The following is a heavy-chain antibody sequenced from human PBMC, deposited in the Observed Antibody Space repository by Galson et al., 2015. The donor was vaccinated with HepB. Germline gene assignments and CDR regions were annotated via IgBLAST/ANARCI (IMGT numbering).Heavy chain of an antibody. D-gene: IGHD4-17*01. Sequence: CAISGDSVSSNSASWNWIRQSPSRGLEWLGRTYYRSKWYNDYAVSVKSRITIKPDTSKNQFSLHLNSVTPEDTAVYYCARRSDYLTRHWLDPWGQGTLVTVSS. V-gene: IGHV6-1*01. CDR2: TYYRSKWYN. J-gene: IGHJ5*02. CDR1: GDSVSSNSAS. CDR3: ARRSDYLTRHWLDP.